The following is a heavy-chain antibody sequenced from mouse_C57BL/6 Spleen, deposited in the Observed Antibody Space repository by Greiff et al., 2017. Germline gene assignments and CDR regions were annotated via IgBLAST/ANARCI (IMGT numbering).Heavy chain of an antibody. CDR3: ARTTTVVATDYYFDY. CDR2: IDPSDSYT. J-gene: IGHJ2*01. V-gene: IGHV1-69*01. D-gene: IGHD1-1*01. Sequence: VQLQQPGAELVMPGASVKLSCKASGYTFTSYWMHWVKQRPGQGLEWIGEIDPSDSYTNYNEKFKGKSTLTVDKSSSTAYMQLSSLTSEDSAVYYCARTTTVVATDYYFDYWGQGTTLTVSS. CDR1: GYTFTSYW.